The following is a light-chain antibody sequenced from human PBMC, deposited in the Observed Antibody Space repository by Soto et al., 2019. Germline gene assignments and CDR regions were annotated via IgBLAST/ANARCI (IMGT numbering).Light chain of an antibody. CDR1: SSDVGGYNY. V-gene: IGLV2-14*01. CDR2: EVS. J-gene: IGLJ1*01. Sequence: QSALTQPASVSGSPGQSSTISCTVTSSDVGGYNYVSWYQQHPGKAPKLMIYEVSNRPSGVSNRFSGSKSGNTASLTISGLQAEDEADYYCSSYTSSSTPYVFGTGTKVTLL. CDR3: SSYTSSSTPYV.